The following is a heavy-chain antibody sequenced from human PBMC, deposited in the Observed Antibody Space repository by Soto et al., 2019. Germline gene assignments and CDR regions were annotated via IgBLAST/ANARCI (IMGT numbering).Heavy chain of an antibody. Sequence: EVQLVESGGGLVQPGGSLRLSCAASGFTFNTYWMSWVRQAPGKGLEWVANIKPDGSATDYVDSVKGRFTISRDNANNTLCLQMNSLRAEDTAVYYCARNGRWGHGTCVTVSS. CDR3: ARNGR. V-gene: IGHV3-7*05. CDR2: IKPDGSAT. J-gene: IGHJ4*01. CDR1: GFTFNTYW. D-gene: IGHD2-8*01.